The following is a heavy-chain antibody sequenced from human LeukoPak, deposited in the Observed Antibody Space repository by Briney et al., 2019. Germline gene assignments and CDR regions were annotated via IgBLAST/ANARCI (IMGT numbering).Heavy chain of an antibody. CDR3: ARGRLVIAASRFDP. Sequence: SETLSLTCAVYGGSFSGYYWSWVRQPPGKGLEWIGEINHSGSTNYNPSLKSRVTMSVDTSKNQFSLKLSSVTAADTAVYYCARGRLVIAASRFDPWGQGTLVTVSS. CDR2: INHSGST. V-gene: IGHV4-34*01. CDR1: GGSFSGYY. J-gene: IGHJ5*02. D-gene: IGHD6-13*01.